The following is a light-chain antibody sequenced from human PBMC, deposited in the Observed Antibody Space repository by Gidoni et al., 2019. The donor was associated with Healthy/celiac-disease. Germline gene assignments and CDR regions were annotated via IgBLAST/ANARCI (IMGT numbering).Light chain of an antibody. CDR2: DAS. V-gene: IGKV1-33*01. J-gene: IGKJ5*01. CDR1: HANSNY. CDR3: QQYDNLPPIT. Sequence: DTQMCQSPSSLSASVGDRVTLTFQASHANSNYLSLYLQKPGKAPELLIYDASNLETGVPSRFSGSGSGTDFTFTISSLQPEDIATYYCQQYDNLPPITFGQGTRLEIK.